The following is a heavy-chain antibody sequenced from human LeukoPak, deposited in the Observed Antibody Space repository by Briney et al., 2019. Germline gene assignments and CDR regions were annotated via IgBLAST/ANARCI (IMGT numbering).Heavy chain of an antibody. J-gene: IGHJ2*01. V-gene: IGHV4-39*01. CDR3: VRKGDGYNSGYFDL. Sequence: SETLSLTCTVSGGSISRNSYYWGWFRQPPGKGLEWIGSIDYSGTTYYNPSLKSRVTISVDTSKNQFSLKLSSVTAADTAVYYCVRKGDGYNSGYFDLWGRGTLVTVSS. CDR2: IDYSGTT. D-gene: IGHD5-24*01. CDR1: GGSISRNSYY.